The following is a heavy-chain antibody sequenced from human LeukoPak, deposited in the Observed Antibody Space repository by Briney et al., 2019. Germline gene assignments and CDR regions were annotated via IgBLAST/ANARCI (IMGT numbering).Heavy chain of an antibody. CDR2: INHSGST. D-gene: IGHD3-10*01. Sequence: SETLSLTCAVYGESFSGYYWSWIRQPPGKGLEWIGEINHSGSTNYNSSLKSRVTISVDTSKNQFSLKLSSVTAADTAVYYCARHRYYYRSGSYYGAPYYMDVWGKGTTVTISS. V-gene: IGHV4-34*01. CDR3: ARHRYYYRSGSYYGAPYYMDV. CDR1: GESFSGYY. J-gene: IGHJ6*03.